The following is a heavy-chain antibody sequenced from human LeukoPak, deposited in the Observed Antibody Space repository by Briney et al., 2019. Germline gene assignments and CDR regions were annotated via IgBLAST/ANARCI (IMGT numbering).Heavy chain of an antibody. CDR2: IHHSGDT. V-gene: IGHV4-34*01. CDR1: GESMIGHY. J-gene: IGHJ4*02. D-gene: IGHD3-10*01. CDR3: VRATANGSGRAYDH. Sequence: SETLSLTCAVYGESMIGHYWTWIRQPPGKRLEWIGEIHHSGDTNSNPSLKNRVTMSIDMSKNQFSLKVKSVTAADTAVYYCVRATANGSGRAYDHWAQGNLVPVSS.